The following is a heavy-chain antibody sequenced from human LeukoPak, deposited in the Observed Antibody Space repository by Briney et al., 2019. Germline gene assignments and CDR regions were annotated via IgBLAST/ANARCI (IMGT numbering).Heavy chain of an antibody. V-gene: IGHV3-23*01. CDR3: AKDQTGDGYNSI. D-gene: IGHD5-24*01. Sequence: PGGSLRLSCAASGFIFSNYAMSWLRQAPGKGLEWVSTVHGHTFYADSVKGRFTISGDNFRSILYLQMDNLRAEDSAVYYCAKDQTGDGYNSIWGPGTRVTVSS. CDR1: GFIFSNYA. J-gene: IGHJ4*02. CDR2: VHGHT.